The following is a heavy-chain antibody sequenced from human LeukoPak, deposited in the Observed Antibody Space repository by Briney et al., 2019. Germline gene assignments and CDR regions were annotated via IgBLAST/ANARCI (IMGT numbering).Heavy chain of an antibody. CDR1: GDSVSSNSAA. CDR2: TYYRSKWYT. CDR3: ARGNYDNSGYYGYHFDY. D-gene: IGHD3-22*01. Sequence: SQTLSLTCAISGDSVSSNSAAWNWIRQSPSRGLEWLGRTYYRSKWYTDYAVSVKSRIIINPDTSRNQFSLQVNSVTPEDTAVYYCARGNYDNSGYYGYHFDYWGQGTLVTVSS. V-gene: IGHV6-1*01. J-gene: IGHJ4*02.